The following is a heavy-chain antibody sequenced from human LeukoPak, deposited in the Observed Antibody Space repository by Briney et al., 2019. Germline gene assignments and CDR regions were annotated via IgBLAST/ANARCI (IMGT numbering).Heavy chain of an antibody. V-gene: IGHV3-33*01. CDR2: IWYDESNK. Sequence: PGGSLRLSCAASGFTLSNSGMHWVRQAPGKGLEWVAIIWYDESNKFYGDSVKGRFTISRDNSKNTLYLQMNDLRAEDTAVYYCARGEYHYGMDVWGQGTTVTVAS. CDR3: ARGEYHYGMDV. D-gene: IGHD3-10*01. CDR1: GFTLSNSG. J-gene: IGHJ6*02.